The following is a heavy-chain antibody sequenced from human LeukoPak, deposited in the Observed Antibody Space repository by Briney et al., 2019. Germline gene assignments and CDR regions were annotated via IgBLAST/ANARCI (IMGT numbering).Heavy chain of an antibody. D-gene: IGHD3-22*01. J-gene: IGHJ4*02. CDR3: ATHSHSSGTDIGY. CDR1: RFTFSSYS. Sequence: PGGSLRLSCAASRFTFSSYSMNWVRQAPGKGLEWVSCISSSGSYIYYADSVKDRFTISRDNAKNSLYLQMNSLRADDTAVYYCATHSHSSGTDIGYWGQGTLVTVSS. V-gene: IGHV3-21*06. CDR2: ISSSGSYI.